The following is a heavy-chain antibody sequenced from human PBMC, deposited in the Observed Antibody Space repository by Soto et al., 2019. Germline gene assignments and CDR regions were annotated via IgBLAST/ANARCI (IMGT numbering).Heavy chain of an antibody. CDR1: GFTFSSYW. J-gene: IGHJ4*02. CDR3: ARAYGSGSYVHVY. Sequence: GGSLRLSCAASGFTFSSYWMSWVRQAPGKGLEWVTNIKQDGSEKYYVDSVKGRFTISRDNAKNSLYLQMNSLRAEDTAVYYCARAYGSGSYVHVYWGQGTLVTVSS. D-gene: IGHD3-10*01. CDR2: IKQDGSEK. V-gene: IGHV3-7*01.